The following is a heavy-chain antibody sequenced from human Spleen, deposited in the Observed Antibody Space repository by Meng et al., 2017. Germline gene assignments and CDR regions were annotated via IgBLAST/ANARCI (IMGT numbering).Heavy chain of an antibody. CDR3: GRDQGRELINH. J-gene: IGHJ4*02. V-gene: IGHV4-39*01. CDR2: IGHSGFT. D-gene: IGHD1-7*01. Sequence: QPQLQESGPGLVRPSEALSLTCSVSGGSISTSGYYWGWIRQPPGKGLEWIGSIGHSGFTYYTPSLKSRVTVSIDTSRNQFSLWLTSVTAADTAVYYCGRDQGRELINHWGQGTLVTVSS. CDR1: GGSISTSGYY.